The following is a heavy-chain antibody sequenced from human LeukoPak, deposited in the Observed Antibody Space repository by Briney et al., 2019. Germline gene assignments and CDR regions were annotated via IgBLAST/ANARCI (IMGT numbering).Heavy chain of an antibody. V-gene: IGHV1-2*02. CDR1: GYTFTGYY. J-gene: IGHJ4*02. D-gene: IGHD3-9*01. CDR3: ARGHYDILTGYFY. CDR2: INPNSGGT. Sequence: GASVKVSCKASGYTFTGYYTHWVRQAPGQGLEWMGWINPNSGGTNYAQKFQGRVTMTRDTSISTAYMELSRLRSDDTAVYYCARGHYDILTGYFYWGQGTLVTVSS.